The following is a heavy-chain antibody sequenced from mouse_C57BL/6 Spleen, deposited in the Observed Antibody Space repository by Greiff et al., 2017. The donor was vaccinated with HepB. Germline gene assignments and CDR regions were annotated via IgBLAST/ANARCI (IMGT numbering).Heavy chain of an antibody. J-gene: IGHJ1*03. D-gene: IGHD1-1*01. CDR2: IYPGNSDT. CDR3: TRFYYGSSYWYFDV. Sequence: VQLQQSGTVLARPGASVKMSCKTSGYTFTSYWMHWVKQRPGQGLEWIGAIYPGNSDTSYNQKFKGKAKLTPVTSASTAYMELSSLTNEDSAVYYCTRFYYGSSYWYFDVWGTGTTVTVSS. CDR1: GYTFTSYW. V-gene: IGHV1-5*01.